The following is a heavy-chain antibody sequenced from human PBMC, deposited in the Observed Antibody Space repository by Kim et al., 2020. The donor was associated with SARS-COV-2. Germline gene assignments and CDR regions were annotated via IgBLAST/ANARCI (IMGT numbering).Heavy chain of an antibody. CDR3: VKGAWLDN. D-gene: IGHD1-26*01. CDR2: INANDGST. CDR1: GFSFSTFD. Sequence: GGSLRLSCVASGFSFSTFDMSWVRQAPGKGLAWVSVINANDGSTPYADSVKGRFTISRDNSKDTLYLQMNNLRVEDMAIYYCVKGAWLDNWGQGTLVTVSS. J-gene: IGHJ4*02. V-gene: IGHV3-23*01.